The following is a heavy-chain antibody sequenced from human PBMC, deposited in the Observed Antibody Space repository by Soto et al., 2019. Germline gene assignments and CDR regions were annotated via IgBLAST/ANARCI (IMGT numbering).Heavy chain of an antibody. D-gene: IGHD3-10*01. CDR1: GYSFTSYW. V-gene: IGHV5-51*01. CDR2: IYPGDSDT. J-gene: IGHJ6*02. CDR3: ALGGRGVIKYYYYYYGMDV. Sequence: GESLKISCKGSGYSFTSYWIGWVRQMPGKGLEWMGIIYPGDSDTRYSPSFQGQVTISADKSISTAYLQWSSLKASDTAMYYCALGGRGVIKYYYYYYGMDVWGQGTTVTVSS.